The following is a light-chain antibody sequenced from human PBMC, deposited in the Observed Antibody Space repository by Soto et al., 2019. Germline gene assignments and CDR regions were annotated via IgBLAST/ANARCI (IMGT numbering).Light chain of an antibody. CDR2: GAS. CDR1: QSITSSF. J-gene: IGKJ5*01. CDR3: QQYENSPIT. Sequence: ELLLTQSPGTVSLSPGERPTLSCRASQSITSSFLAWYQQKPGQAPRLLIYGASSRATGIPDRFSGTGSETDFTLTINRLEPEDFAVYYCQQYENSPITFGQGTRLEIK. V-gene: IGKV3-20*01.